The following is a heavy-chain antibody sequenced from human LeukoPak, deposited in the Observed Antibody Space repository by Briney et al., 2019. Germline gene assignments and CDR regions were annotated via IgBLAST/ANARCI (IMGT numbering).Heavy chain of an antibody. CDR3: ARVAAAAAPQDY. CDR1: GYTFTSYD. D-gene: IGHD6-13*01. CDR2: MSPNSGDT. Sequence: ASVKVSCKASGYTFTSYDFNWVRQATGHRPEWMGWMSPNSGDTGYAQKFQDRVTMTRNTSISTAYMELRSLRSDDTAVYYCARVAAAAAPQDYWGQGTLVTVSS. J-gene: IGHJ4*02. V-gene: IGHV1-8*01.